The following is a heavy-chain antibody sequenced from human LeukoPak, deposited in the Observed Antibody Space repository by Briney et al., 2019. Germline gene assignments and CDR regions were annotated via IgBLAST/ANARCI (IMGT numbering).Heavy chain of an antibody. CDR1: GFTFSYYG. V-gene: IGHV3-30*02. CDR3: ASPQNGF. J-gene: IGHJ4*02. Sequence: GGSLRLSCAASGFTFSYYGMHWVRQAPGKGLEWVAFIRYVERDKYYADSVKGRFTISRDNSKNTLYLQMNSLRAEDTAMFYCASPQNGFWGQGTLVTVSS. CDR2: IRYVERDK. D-gene: IGHD4-17*01.